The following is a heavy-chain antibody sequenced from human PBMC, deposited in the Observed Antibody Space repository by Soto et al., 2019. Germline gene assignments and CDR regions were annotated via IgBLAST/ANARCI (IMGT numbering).Heavy chain of an antibody. J-gene: IGHJ4*02. D-gene: IGHD3-10*01. CDR2: IYNIGIT. V-gene: IGHV4-61*01. CDR3: ARVRYSHYGDY. Sequence: PSETLSLTCTVSVASVSSVPYYWSWIRQPPGKGMEWIGYIYNIGITKYNPSLKSRVTISVDTSKNEFSLKLRSVTAADTAVYYCARVRYSHYGDYWGQGTLVTVSS. CDR1: VASVSSVPYY.